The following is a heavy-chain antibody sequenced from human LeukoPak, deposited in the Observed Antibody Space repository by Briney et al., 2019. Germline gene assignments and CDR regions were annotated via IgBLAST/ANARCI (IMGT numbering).Heavy chain of an antibody. J-gene: IGHJ4*02. D-gene: IGHD4-23*01. CDR3: ARDYGGSSPFDY. V-gene: IGHV3-48*03. CDR1: GFTFSSHE. Sequence: PGGSLRLSCAASGFTFSSHEMHWVRQAPGKGLEWVSYISSSGSTIYYADSVKGRFTISRDNAKNSLYLQMNSLRAEDTAVYYCARDYGGSSPFDYWGQGTLVTVSS. CDR2: ISSSGSTI.